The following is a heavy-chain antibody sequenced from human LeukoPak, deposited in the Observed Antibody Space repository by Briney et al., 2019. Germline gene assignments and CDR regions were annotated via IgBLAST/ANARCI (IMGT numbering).Heavy chain of an antibody. CDR3: ARETLEVGQWLNYYYYGMDV. CDR1: GFTFSSYP. CDR2: TSSDGSNK. V-gene: IGHV3-30-3*01. D-gene: IGHD6-19*01. Sequence: PGGSLRLSCAASGFTFSSYPMHWVRQAPGKGLEWVALTSSDGSNKYYADSVKGRFTISRDNSKNTLHLQMNSLRGEDTAVFYCARETLEVGQWLNYYYYGMDVWGLGTTVTVSS. J-gene: IGHJ6*02.